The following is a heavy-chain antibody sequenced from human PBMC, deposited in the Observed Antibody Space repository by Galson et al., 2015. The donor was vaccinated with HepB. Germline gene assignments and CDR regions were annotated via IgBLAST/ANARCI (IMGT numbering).Heavy chain of an antibody. CDR3: ARAGYCSSTSCYVYGMGV. V-gene: IGHV3-7*03. J-gene: IGHJ6*02. Sequence: SLRLSCAASGFTSSSYWMSWVRQAPGKGLEWVANIKQDGSEKYYVDSVKGRFTISRDNAKNSLYLQMNSLRAEDTAVYYCARAGYCSSTSCYVYGMGVWGQGTTVTVSS. CDR1: GFTSSSYW. CDR2: IKQDGSEK. D-gene: IGHD2-2*01.